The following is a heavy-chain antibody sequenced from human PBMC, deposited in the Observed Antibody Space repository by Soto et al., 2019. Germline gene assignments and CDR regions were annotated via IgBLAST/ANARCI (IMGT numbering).Heavy chain of an antibody. Sequence: GGSLRLFCTASGFTLSTYSMNWVRQAPGKGLEWVSYMSSSSSPIYYADSVRGRFTISRDNAKNSLYLQMNSLRAEDTAVYYCARDSGGYCSGGSCYFDSWGQGTPVTVSS. CDR3: ARDSGGYCSGGSCYFDS. CDR2: MSSSSSPI. D-gene: IGHD2-15*01. V-gene: IGHV3-48*01. CDR1: GFTLSTYS. J-gene: IGHJ4*02.